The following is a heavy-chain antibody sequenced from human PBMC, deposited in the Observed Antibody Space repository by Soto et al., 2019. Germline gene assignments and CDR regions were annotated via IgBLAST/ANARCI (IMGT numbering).Heavy chain of an antibody. V-gene: IGHV1-69*01. CDR2: IIPSFGTA. D-gene: IGHD3-22*01. CDR3: ARGWGYDSNDYYYAY. J-gene: IGHJ4*02. CDR1: GGTFSRHA. Sequence: QVQLVQSGAEVRKPGSSVKVSCKASGGTFSRHAISWVRQAPGQGLEWMGGIIPSFGTANHAQKCQGRVTIIADESTNTVDMELSSLRSEDTAMYYCARGWGYDSNDYYYAYWGQGTLVIVSS.